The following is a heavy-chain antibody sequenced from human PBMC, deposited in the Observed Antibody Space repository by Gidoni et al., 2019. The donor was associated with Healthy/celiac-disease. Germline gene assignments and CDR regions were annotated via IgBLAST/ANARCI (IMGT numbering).Heavy chain of an antibody. Sequence: EVQLVESGGGLVQPGGSLRLSCAASGFTFSSYSMNWVRQAPGKGLEWVSYISSSSSTIYYADSVKGRFTISRDNAKNSLYLQMNSLRDEDTAVYYCARDLSSGWYPGFDYWGQGTLVTVSS. CDR2: ISSSSSTI. CDR1: GFTFSSYS. D-gene: IGHD6-19*01. V-gene: IGHV3-48*02. CDR3: ARDLSSGWYPGFDY. J-gene: IGHJ4*02.